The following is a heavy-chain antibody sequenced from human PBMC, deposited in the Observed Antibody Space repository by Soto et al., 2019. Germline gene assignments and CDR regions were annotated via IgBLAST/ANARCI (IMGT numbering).Heavy chain of an antibody. CDR2: IYYSGST. D-gene: IGHD4-4*01. CDR1: GGSVSSGSYY. Sequence: SETLSLTCTVSGGSVSSGSYYWSWIRQPPGKGLEWIGYIYYSGSTNYNPSLKSRVTISVDTSKNQFSLNLSSVTAADTAVHYCARVVPATITTFYGMDVWGQGTTVTVSS. J-gene: IGHJ6*02. CDR3: ARVVPATITTFYGMDV. V-gene: IGHV4-61*01.